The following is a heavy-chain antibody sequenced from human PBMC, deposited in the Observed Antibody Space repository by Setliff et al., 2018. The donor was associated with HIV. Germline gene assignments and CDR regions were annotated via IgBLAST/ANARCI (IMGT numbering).Heavy chain of an antibody. V-gene: IGHV4-34*01. J-gene: IGHJ4*01. D-gene: IGHD2-8*01. CDR1: GESFSGYY. Sequence: PSETLSLTCAVYGESFSGYYWSWIRQPAGKGLEWPGEINHSGRAKYNPSLKSRASISADTSKNQFSLRLTSVTAADTAVYYCARGAPYCNHGICHLFDYWGHGNLVTVSS. CDR3: ARGAPYCNHGICHLFDY. CDR2: INHSGRA.